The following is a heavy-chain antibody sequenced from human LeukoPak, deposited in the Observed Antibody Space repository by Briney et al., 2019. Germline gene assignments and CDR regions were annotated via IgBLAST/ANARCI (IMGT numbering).Heavy chain of an antibody. D-gene: IGHD3-10*01. CDR3: ARLRMVRGVITPSGGYFDY. Sequence: SETLSLTCAVYGGSFSGYYWSWIRQPPGKGLEWIGEINHSGSTNYNPSPKSRVTISVDTSKNQFSLKLSSVTAADTAVYYCARLRMVRGVITPSGGYFDYWGQGTLVTVSS. CDR2: INHSGST. CDR1: GGSFSGYY. V-gene: IGHV4-34*01. J-gene: IGHJ4*02.